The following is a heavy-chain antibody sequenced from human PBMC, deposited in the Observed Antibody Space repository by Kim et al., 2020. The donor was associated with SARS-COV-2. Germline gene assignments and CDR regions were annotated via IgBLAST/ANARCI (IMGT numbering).Heavy chain of an antibody. V-gene: IGHV1-69*13. CDR2: IIPIFGTA. J-gene: IGHJ4*02. CDR3: ARQKYYYGSGSYDQLDY. Sequence: SVKVSCKASGGTFSSYAISWVRQAPGQGLEWMGGIIPIFGTANYAQKFQGRVTITADESTSTAYMELSSLRSEDTAVYYCARQKYYYGSGSYDQLDYWGQGTLVTVSS. CDR1: GGTFSSYA. D-gene: IGHD3-10*01.